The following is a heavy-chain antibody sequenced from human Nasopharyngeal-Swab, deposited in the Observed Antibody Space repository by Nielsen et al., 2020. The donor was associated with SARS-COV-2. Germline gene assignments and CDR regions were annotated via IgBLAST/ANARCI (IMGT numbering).Heavy chain of an antibody. J-gene: IGHJ5*02. D-gene: IGHD3-10*01. CDR1: GGSFSGYY. V-gene: IGHV4-34*01. Sequence: SQTLSLTCAVYGGSFSGYYWSWIRQPPGKGLEWIGEINHSGSTNYNPSLKSRVTISVDTSKNQFSLKLSSVTAADTAVYYCARGPYYYGSGRAVPWGQGTLVTVSS. CDR2: INHSGST. CDR3: ARGPYYYGSGRAVP.